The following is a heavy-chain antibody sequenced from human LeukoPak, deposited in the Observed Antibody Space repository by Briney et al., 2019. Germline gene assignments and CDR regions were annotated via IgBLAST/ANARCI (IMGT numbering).Heavy chain of an antibody. V-gene: IGHV4-61*02. CDR3: ARVVTIFGVVRVY. D-gene: IGHD3-3*01. CDR1: GGSISSGSYY. J-gene: IGHJ4*02. CDR2: IYTSGST. Sequence: KTSQTLSLTCTVSGGSISSGSYYWSWIRRPAGKGLEWIGRIYTSGSTNYNPSLKSRVTISVDTSKNQFSLKLSSVTAADTAVYYCARVVTIFGVVRVYWGQGTLVTVSS.